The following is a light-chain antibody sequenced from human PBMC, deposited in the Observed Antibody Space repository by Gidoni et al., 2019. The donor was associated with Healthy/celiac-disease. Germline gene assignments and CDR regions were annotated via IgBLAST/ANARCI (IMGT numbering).Light chain of an antibody. CDR3: QQSYSNPIT. V-gene: IGKV1-39*01. CDR2: AAS. CDR1: QSISNY. J-gene: IGKJ5*01. Sequence: DFQMPQSPSALSASVGDRVTITCRASQSISNYLNWYQQKPGKAPKRLIYAASSLQSGVPSRFSGSGSGTDFTLTISSLQPEDFATYYCQQSYSNPITFGQGTRLEIK.